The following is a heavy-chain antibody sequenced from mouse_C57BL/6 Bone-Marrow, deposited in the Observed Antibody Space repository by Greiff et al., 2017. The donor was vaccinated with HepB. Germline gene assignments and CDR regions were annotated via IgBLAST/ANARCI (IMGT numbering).Heavy chain of an antibody. Sequence: VQLQQSGAELVKPGASVKLSCKASGYTFTSYWMQWVKQRPGQGLEWIGEIDPSDSYTNYNQKFKGKATLTVDTSSSTAYMQLSSLTSEDSAVYYCARKLLRYPFAYWGQGTLVTVSA. CDR2: IDPSDSYT. J-gene: IGHJ3*01. V-gene: IGHV1-50*01. D-gene: IGHD1-1*01. CDR1: GYTFTSYW. CDR3: ARKLLRYPFAY.